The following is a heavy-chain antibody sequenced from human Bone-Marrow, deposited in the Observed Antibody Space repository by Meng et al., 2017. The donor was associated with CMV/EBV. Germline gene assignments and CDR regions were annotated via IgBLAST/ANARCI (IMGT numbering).Heavy chain of an antibody. J-gene: IGHJ6*02. CDR3: ARDSSSSSYYYYYGMDV. V-gene: IGHV4-59*01. D-gene: IGHD6-6*01. CDR2: IYYSGST. CDR1: GGSISSYY. Sequence: SEPLSLTCTVSGGSISSYYWSWIRQPPGKGLEWIGYIYYSGSTNYNPSLKSRVTISVDTSKNQFSLKLSSVTAADTAVYYCARDSSSSSYYYYYGMDVWGQGTTVTVSS.